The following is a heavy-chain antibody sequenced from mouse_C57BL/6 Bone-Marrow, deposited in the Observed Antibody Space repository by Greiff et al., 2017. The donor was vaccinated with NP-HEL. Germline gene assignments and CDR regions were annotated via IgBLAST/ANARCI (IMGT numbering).Heavy chain of an antibody. D-gene: IGHD4-1*01. Sequence: QVHVKQSGAELVRPGASVTLSCKASGYTFTDYEMHWVKQTPVHGLEWIGAIDPETGGTAYNQKFKGKAILTADKSSSTAYMELRSLTSEDSAVYYCTRGGNWVDYWGQGTTLTVSS. V-gene: IGHV1-15*01. CDR2: IDPETGGT. CDR3: TRGGNWVDY. J-gene: IGHJ2*01. CDR1: GYTFTDYE.